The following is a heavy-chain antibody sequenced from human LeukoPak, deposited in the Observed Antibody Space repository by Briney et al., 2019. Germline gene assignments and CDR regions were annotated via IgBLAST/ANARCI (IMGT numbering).Heavy chain of an antibody. CDR2: ISGSGGST. J-gene: IGHJ3*02. CDR1: GFTFSSYA. D-gene: IGHD3-9*01. V-gene: IGHV3-23*01. CDR3: AKVRPPLRYFDWLESVDAFDI. Sequence: GGSLRLSCAASGFTFSSYAMSWVRQAPGKGLEWVSAISGSGGSTYYADSVKGRFTISRDNSKNTLYLQMNSLRAEDTAVYYCAKVRPPLRYFDWLESVDAFDIWGQGTMVTVSS.